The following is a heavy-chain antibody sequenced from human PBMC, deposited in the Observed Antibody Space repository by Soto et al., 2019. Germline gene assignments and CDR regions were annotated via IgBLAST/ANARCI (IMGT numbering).Heavy chain of an antibody. V-gene: IGHV3-23*01. CDR1: GFTFSTSV. CDR3: AKQRYSNRAYASFDS. D-gene: IGHD2-2*01. J-gene: IGHJ4*02. CDR2: ITGSASST. Sequence: GGSLSLSCAASGFTFSTSVMTWFRQVPGRGLEWVSAITGSASSTSYTDSVKGRFTISRDNSKNTLFLQMSSLRAEDTAVYYCAKQRYSNRAYASFDSWGQGTLVTVSS.